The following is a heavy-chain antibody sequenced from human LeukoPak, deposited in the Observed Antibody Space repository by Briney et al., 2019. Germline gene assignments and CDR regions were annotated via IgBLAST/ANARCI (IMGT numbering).Heavy chain of an antibody. J-gene: IGHJ3*02. Sequence: GESLKISCKGSGYSFTSYWIGWVRQMPGKGLEWMGIIYPGDSNTIYSPSFQGHVSISADKSISTTYLQWSSLKASDTAIYYCARSRWLRSDAFDIWGQGTLVTVSS. CDR2: IYPGDSNT. CDR1: GYSFTSYW. V-gene: IGHV5-51*01. CDR3: ARSRWLRSDAFDI. D-gene: IGHD5-24*01.